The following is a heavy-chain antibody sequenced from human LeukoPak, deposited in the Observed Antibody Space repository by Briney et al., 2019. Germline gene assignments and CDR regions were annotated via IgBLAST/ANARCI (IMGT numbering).Heavy chain of an antibody. CDR3: ARGRPNSSSWGYFDY. J-gene: IGHJ4*02. D-gene: IGHD6-13*01. CDR1: GGSISSGGYY. Sequence: SQTLSLTCTVSGGSISSGGYYWSWIRQPPGKGLEWIGYIYHSGSTYYNPSLKSRVTISVDRSKNQFSLKLSSVTAADTAVYYCARGRPNSSSWGYFDYWGQGTLVTVSS. V-gene: IGHV4-30-2*01. CDR2: IYHSGST.